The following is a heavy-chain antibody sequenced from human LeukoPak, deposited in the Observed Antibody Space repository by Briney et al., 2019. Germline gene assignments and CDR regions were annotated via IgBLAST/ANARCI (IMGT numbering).Heavy chain of an antibody. CDR1: GFTVSSNY. D-gene: IGHD6-6*01. Sequence: PGGSLRLSCAASGFTVSSNYMSWVRQAPGKGLEWVSVIYSGGRTYYADSVKGRFTISRDNSKNTLYLQMNSLRAEDTAVYYCASSEQLVPEGYWGQGTLVTVSS. J-gene: IGHJ4*02. V-gene: IGHV3-66*02. CDR3: ASSEQLVPEGY. CDR2: IYSGGRT.